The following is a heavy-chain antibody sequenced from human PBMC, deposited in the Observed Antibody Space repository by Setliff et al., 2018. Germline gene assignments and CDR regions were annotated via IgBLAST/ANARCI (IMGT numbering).Heavy chain of an antibody. CDR3: ARDASASDGRNAFDI. J-gene: IGHJ3*02. CDR1: GCSISSDYY. CDR2: IYHSGNT. Sequence: SETLSLTCAVSGCSISSDYYWAWIRQPPGKGLEWIATIYHSGNTYFNPSFKSRVTMSIDTSNSQFSLKLSSVTAADTAIYYCARDASASDGRNAFDIWGQGTMVTVSS. V-gene: IGHV4-38-2*02. D-gene: IGHD1-26*01.